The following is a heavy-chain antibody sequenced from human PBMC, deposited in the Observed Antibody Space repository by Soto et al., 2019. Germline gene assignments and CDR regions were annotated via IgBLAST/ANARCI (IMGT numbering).Heavy chain of an antibody. J-gene: IGHJ6*02. V-gene: IGHV1-69*01. D-gene: IGHD3-10*01. Sequence: QVQLVQSGAEVKTPGSSVKVSCKASGGTLSDYAISWVRQATGQGLEWMGGIMPTVDSANYAQNFQGRLTISAAESTSTANLELSSLRSDDTAVYYCAVAAVREIMAQESSGMAVWGQGTTVIVSS. CDR1: GGTLSDYA. CDR3: AVAAVREIMAQESSGMAV. CDR2: IMPTVDSA.